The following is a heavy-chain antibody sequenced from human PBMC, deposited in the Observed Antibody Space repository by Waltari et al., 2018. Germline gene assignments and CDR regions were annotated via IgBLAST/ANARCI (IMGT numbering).Heavy chain of an antibody. V-gene: IGHV3-48*03. CDR2: ISSSVSTI. CDR1: GFTFSSYE. J-gene: IGHJ3*02. D-gene: IGHD3-22*01. CDR3: ASTYYYDSSGYAFDI. Sequence: EVQLVESGGGLVQPGGSLRLSCAASGFTFSSYEMNWVRQAPGKGLEWVSYISSSVSTIYYADSVKGRFTISRDNAKNSLYLQMNSLRAEDTAVYYCASTYYYDSSGYAFDIWGQGTMVTVSS.